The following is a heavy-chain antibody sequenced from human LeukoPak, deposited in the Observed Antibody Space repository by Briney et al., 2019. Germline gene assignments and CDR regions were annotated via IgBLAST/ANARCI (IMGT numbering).Heavy chain of an antibody. CDR1: GGSFSGYY. CDR3: ARYGYSYGYLDY. Sequence: SETLSLTCAVHGGSFSGYYWSWIRQPPGKGPEWIGEINHSGSTNYNPSLKSRVTISVDTSKNQFSLKLSSVTAADTAVYYCARYGYSYGYLDYWGQGTLVTVSS. D-gene: IGHD5-18*01. J-gene: IGHJ4*02. CDR2: INHSGST. V-gene: IGHV4-34*01.